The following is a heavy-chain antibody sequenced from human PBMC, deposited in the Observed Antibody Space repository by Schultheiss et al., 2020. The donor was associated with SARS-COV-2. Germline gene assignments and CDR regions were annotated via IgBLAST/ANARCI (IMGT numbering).Heavy chain of an antibody. J-gene: IGHJ4*02. Sequence: GGSLRLSCAASGFTFSSYSMNWVRQAPGKGLEWVSGISWNSGSIGYADSVKGRFTISRDNAKNSLYLQMNSLRAEDTALYYCAKSTLAAAGPYYFDYWGQGTLVTVSS. D-gene: IGHD6-13*01. CDR1: GFTFSSYS. CDR3: AKSTLAAAGPYYFDY. V-gene: IGHV3-9*01. CDR2: ISWNSGSI.